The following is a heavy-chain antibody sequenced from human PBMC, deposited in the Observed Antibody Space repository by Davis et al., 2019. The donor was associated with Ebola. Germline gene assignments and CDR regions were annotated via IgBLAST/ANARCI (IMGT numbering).Heavy chain of an antibody. Sequence: GGSLRLSCAASGFTFSSYSMNWVRQAPGKGLEWVANIKQDGSEKYYVDSVKGRFTISRDNAKNSLYLQMNSLRAEDTAVYYCARRTDQWGQGTLVTVSS. CDR3: ARRTDQ. V-gene: IGHV3-7*03. J-gene: IGHJ4*02. CDR2: IKQDGSEK. CDR1: GFTFSSYS.